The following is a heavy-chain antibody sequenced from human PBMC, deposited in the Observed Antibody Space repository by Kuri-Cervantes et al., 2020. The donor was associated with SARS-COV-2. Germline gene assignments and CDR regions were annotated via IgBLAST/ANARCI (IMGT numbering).Heavy chain of an antibody. CDR1: GGSFSGYY. V-gene: IGHV4-34*01. J-gene: IGHJ4*02. CDR2: INHSGST. Sequence: SQTLSLTCAVYGGSFSGYYWSWIRQPPGKGLEWIGEINHSGSTNYNPSLKSRVTISVDTSKNQFSLKLSSVTAADTAVYYCAGSAVRMVRGVIHYWGQGTLVTVSS. D-gene: IGHD3-10*01. CDR3: AGSAVRMVRGVIHY.